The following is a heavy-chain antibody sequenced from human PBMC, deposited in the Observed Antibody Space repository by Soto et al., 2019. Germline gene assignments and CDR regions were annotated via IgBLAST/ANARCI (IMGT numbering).Heavy chain of an antibody. D-gene: IGHD1-7*01. CDR3: AGTTSHQWYYMDV. CDR2: TYYRSRWYN. J-gene: IGHJ6*03. V-gene: IGHV6-1*01. Sequence: PSQTLSLTCASSGVSVSSNSAAWNLIRLSPSRGLEWLARTYYRSRWYNDYAVSVRSRITVNPDTSKNQFSLQLTSVTPEDTAVYYCAGTTSHQWYYMDVWGKGTTVTVSS. CDR1: GVSVSSNSAA.